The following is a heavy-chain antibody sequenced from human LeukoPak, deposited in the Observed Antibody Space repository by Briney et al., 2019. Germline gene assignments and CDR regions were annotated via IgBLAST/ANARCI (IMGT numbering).Heavy chain of an antibody. CDR2: INSDGTTT. CDR3: ARVRGGYYSDF. Sequence: GGSLRLSCAASGFIFSNYWMYWVRHAPGEGLVWVSRINSDGTTTTYADSVKGRFTISRDNAKNTLYLQMSSLTAEDTAVYYCARVRGGYYSDFWGQGTLVTVSS. D-gene: IGHD3-22*01. V-gene: IGHV3-74*01. CDR1: GFIFSNYW. J-gene: IGHJ4*02.